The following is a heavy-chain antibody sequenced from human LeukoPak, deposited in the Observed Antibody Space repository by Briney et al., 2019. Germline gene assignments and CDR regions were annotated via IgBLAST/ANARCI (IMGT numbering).Heavy chain of an antibody. D-gene: IGHD6-13*01. V-gene: IGHV4-59*01. CDR2: IFFTGDT. J-gene: IGHJ5*01. Sequence: PSETLSLTCTVSGGSIDTYYWTWIRQSPGKGLEWIGHIFFTGDTNYNPSLKSRVTISLDTSKNQFSLKLISVTAADTALYYCARGWDTSSWFDSWGQGTLVAVSS. CDR1: GGSIDTYY. CDR3: ARGWDTSSWFDS.